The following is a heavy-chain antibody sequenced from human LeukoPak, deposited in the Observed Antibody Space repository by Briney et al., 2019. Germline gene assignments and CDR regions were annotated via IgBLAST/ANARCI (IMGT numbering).Heavy chain of an antibody. CDR3: ARGPNYYDSSGPVGP. V-gene: IGHV1-3*01. J-gene: IGHJ5*02. CDR2: INAGNGNT. Sequence: ASVKVSCKASGHTFTSYAMHWVRQAPGQRLEWMGWINAGNGNTKYSQKFQGRVTITRDTSASTAYMELSSLRSEDTAVYYCARGPNYYDSSGPVGPWGQGTLVTVSS. D-gene: IGHD3-22*01. CDR1: GHTFTSYA.